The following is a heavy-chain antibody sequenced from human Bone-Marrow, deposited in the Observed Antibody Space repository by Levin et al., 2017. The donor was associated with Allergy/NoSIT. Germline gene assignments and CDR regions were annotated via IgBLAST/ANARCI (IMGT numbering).Heavy chain of an antibody. CDR2: IKSKSDGGTT. J-gene: IGHJ4*02. V-gene: IGHV3-15*01. CDR1: GFTFSNAW. D-gene: IGHD3-10*01. CDR3: ITGDTMVWGVIRN. Sequence: GGSLRLSCVASGFTFSNAWMSWVRQAPGKGLEWVGRIKSKSDGGTTDYAAPVEGRFTISRDDSKNTLYLQMNSLKAEDTAVYYCITGDTMVWGVIRNWGQGTLVTVSS.